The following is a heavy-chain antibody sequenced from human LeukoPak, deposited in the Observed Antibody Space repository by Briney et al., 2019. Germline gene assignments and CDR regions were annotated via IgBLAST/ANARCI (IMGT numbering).Heavy chain of an antibody. CDR1: GYRLTDNW. D-gene: IGHD6-13*01. CDR3: ARLGGSSWQAARY. V-gene: IGHV5-51*01. J-gene: IGHJ4*02. CDR2: IYPGDSDT. Sequence: GESLKISCKISGYRLTDNWIGWVRQMPGKGLEWMGIIYPGDSDTRYSPSFQGQVTISADKSISTAYLQWSSLKASDTAMYYCARLGGSSWQAARYWGQGTLVTVSS.